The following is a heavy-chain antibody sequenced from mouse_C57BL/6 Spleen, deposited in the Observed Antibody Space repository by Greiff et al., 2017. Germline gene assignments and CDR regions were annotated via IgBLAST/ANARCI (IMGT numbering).Heavy chain of an antibody. CDR3: TTSDYDEN. D-gene: IGHD2-4*01. Sequence: EVKLQESGAELVRPGASVKLSCTASGFNIKDDYMHWVKQRPEQGLEWIGWIDPENGDTEYASKFQGKATITADTSSNTAYLQLSSLTSEDTAVYYCTTSDYDENWGQGTTLTVSS. V-gene: IGHV14-4*01. CDR2: IDPENGDT. J-gene: IGHJ2*01. CDR1: GFNIKDDY.